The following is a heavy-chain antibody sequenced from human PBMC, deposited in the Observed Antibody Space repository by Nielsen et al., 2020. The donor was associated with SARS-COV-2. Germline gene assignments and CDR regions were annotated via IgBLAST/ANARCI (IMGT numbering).Heavy chain of an antibody. Sequence: GGSLRLSCAASGFTFNKFAMNWVRQAPGKGLEWVSSISSSSSYIYYADSVKGRFTISRDNAKNSLYLQMNSLRAEDTAVYYCARDMYGSGFFDYWGQGTLVTVSS. V-gene: IGHV3-21*01. D-gene: IGHD3-10*01. J-gene: IGHJ4*02. CDR2: ISSSSSYI. CDR3: ARDMYGSGFFDY. CDR1: GFTFNKFA.